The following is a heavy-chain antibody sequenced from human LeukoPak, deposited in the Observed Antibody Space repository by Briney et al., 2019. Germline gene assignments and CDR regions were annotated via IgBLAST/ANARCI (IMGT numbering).Heavy chain of an antibody. CDR1: GFTFSSYA. Sequence: GGSLRLSCAASGFTFSSYAMSWVRQAPGKGLEWVSSVIGSGFTTHYADSVKGRFTISRDNSKNTLYLQMNSLRAEDTAVYYCAKGKGSSYFDYWGQGTLVTVSS. D-gene: IGHD2-2*01. CDR2: VIGSGFTT. CDR3: AKGKGSSYFDY. J-gene: IGHJ4*02. V-gene: IGHV3-23*01.